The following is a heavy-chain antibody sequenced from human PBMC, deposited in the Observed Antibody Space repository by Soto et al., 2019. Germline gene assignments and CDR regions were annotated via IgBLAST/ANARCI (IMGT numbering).Heavy chain of an antibody. V-gene: IGHV3-30-3*01. CDR2: ISYDGSNK. D-gene: IGHD2-15*01. Sequence: GGSLRLSCAASGFTFSSYAMHWVRQAPGKGLEWVAVISYDGSNKYYADFVNGRFIISRDNSKNTLYLQMNSLSAEATAVYYCARDRRYCSGGSCLNPGNAFDLWGQGTMVTVSS. CDR3: ARDRRYCSGGSCLNPGNAFDL. J-gene: IGHJ3*01. CDR1: GFTFSSYA.